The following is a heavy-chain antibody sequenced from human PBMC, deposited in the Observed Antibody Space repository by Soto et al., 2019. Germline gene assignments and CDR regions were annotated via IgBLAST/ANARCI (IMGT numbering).Heavy chain of an antibody. CDR3: ARGGDNWNDGWYFDY. CDR2: IYYSGST. D-gene: IGHD1-1*01. Sequence: SETLSLTCTVSGGSISSYYWSWIRQPPGKGLEWIGYIYYSGSTNYNPPLKSRVTISVDTSKNQFSLKLSSVTAADTAVYYCARGGDNWNDGWYFDYCGQGALVTVSS. CDR1: GGSISSYY. J-gene: IGHJ4*02. V-gene: IGHV4-59*01.